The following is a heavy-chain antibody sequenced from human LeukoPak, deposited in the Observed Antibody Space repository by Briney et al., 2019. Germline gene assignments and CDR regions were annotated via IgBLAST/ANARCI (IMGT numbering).Heavy chain of an antibody. V-gene: IGHV3-21*06. J-gene: IGHJ4*02. CDR1: GFTFSSHS. Sequence: GGSLRLSCAASGFTFSSHSMNWVRQAPGKGLEWVSSISSSSSYIYYADSVEGRFTITRDDAKISLYLQMNSRRAEDTAVYYCARDSPGIVGATNYWGQGTLVTVSS. CDR2: ISSSSSYI. CDR3: ARDSPGIVGATNY. D-gene: IGHD1-26*01.